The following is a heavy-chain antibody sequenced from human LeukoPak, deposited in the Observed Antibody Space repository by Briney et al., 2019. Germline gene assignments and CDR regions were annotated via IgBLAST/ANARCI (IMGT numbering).Heavy chain of an antibody. CDR2: INWNGGST. V-gene: IGHV3-20*04. J-gene: IGHJ4*02. CDR3: ARGSYYYDSSGYYYDY. Sequence: PGGCLRLSCAASGFTFDDYGMSWVRQAPGKGLEWVSGINWNGGSTGYADSVKGRFTISRDNAKNSLYLQMNSLRAEDTALYYCARGSYYYDSSGYYYDYCGQGTLVTVSS. D-gene: IGHD3-22*01. CDR1: GFTFDDYG.